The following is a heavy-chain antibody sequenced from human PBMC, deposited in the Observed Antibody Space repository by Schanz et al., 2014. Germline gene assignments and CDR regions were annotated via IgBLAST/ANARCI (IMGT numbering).Heavy chain of an antibody. CDR3: ARDNLVSSSWYNYYGMDV. Sequence: QVQLVQSGAEVKKPGASVKVSCKASGYTFTSYGISWVRQAPGQGLEWMGWISAYNGNTNYAQKLPPKVTMTTDTSTGTAYMALRSLRSDDTAVYSCARDNLVSSSWYNYYGMDVWGQGTTVTVSS. J-gene: IGHJ6*02. D-gene: IGHD6-13*01. CDR2: ISAYNGNT. V-gene: IGHV1-18*01. CDR1: GYTFTSYG.